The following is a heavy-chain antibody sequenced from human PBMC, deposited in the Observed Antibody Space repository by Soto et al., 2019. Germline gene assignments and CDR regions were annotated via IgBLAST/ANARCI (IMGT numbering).Heavy chain of an antibody. CDR3: AREGVAFDY. CDR1: GGSVSSVIYY. J-gene: IGHJ4*02. CDR2: IYYSGST. V-gene: IGHV4-61*01. Sequence: SETLSLTCTVSGGSVSSVIYYWSWIRQPPGKGLEWIGYIYYSGSTNYNPSLKSRVTISVDTSKNQFSLKLSSVTAADTAVYYCAREGVAFDYWGQGTLVTVSS.